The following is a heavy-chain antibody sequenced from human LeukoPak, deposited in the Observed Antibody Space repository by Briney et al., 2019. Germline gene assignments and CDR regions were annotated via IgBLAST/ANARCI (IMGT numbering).Heavy chain of an antibody. CDR1: GGSISSGNYY. D-gene: IGHD2-2*01. CDR3: AREGYDSQVDY. CDR2: IYTSGTT. V-gene: IGHV4-61*02. J-gene: IGHJ4*02. Sequence: SETLSPTCTVSGGSISSGNYYYSWIRQPAGKGLEWLGRIYTSGTTNYNPSLKSRVTISVDTSKNQFSLKLSSVTAADTAVYYCAREGYDSQVDYWGQGTLVTVSS.